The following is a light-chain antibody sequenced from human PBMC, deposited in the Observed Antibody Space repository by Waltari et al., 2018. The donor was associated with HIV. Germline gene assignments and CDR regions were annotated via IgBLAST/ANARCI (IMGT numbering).Light chain of an antibody. Sequence: QSALTQPRSVSGSPGQPVTISCPATSSDVGGYTYVSWYQQHPGKAPKLMIFDVSKRPSGVPDRFSGSRSGNTASLTISGLQAEDEADYYCCSYAGSYTYVFGTGTKVTVL. CDR1: SSDVGGYTY. V-gene: IGLV2-11*01. CDR2: DVS. J-gene: IGLJ1*01. CDR3: CSYAGSYTYV.